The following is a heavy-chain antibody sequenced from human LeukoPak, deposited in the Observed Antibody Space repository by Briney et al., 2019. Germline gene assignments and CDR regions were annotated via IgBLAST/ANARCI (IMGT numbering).Heavy chain of an antibody. CDR3: ARDSRQEGIAVAGGDAFDI. CDR2: IIPIFGTA. Sequence: SVKVSCKASGGTFSSYAISWVRQAPGQGLEWMGGIIPIFGTANYAQKFQGRVTITTDESTSTAHMELSSLRSEDTAVYYCARDSRQEGIAVAGGDAFDIWGQGTMVTVSS. CDR1: GGTFSSYA. J-gene: IGHJ3*02. V-gene: IGHV1-69*05. D-gene: IGHD6-19*01.